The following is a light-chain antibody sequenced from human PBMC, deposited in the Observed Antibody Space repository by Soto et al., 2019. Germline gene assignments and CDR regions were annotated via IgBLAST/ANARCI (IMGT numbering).Light chain of an antibody. J-gene: IGLJ1*01. CDR2: EGS. CDR3: CTYAGGSTFLSV. Sequence: QSVLTQPASVSGSPGQSITISCTGTSSDVGSYNLVSWYQHHPDKAPKRMIYEGSKRPPGVSTRFSGSASANTASLTISGLQAEDDADYYSCTYAGGSTFLSVFGTGTKVTVL. V-gene: IGLV2-23*03. CDR1: SSDVGSYNL.